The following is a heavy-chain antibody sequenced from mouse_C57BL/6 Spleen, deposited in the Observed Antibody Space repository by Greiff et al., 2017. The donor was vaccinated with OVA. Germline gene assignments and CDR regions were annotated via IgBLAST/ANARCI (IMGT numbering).Heavy chain of an antibody. CDR1: GFSLTSYG. D-gene: IGHD2-2*01. Sequence: VQLQESGPGLVAPSQSLSITCTVSGFSLTSYGVHWVRQPPGKGLEWLVVIWSDGSTTYNSALKSRLSISKDNSKSQVFLKMNRLQTDDTAMYYWARHYGYDGTMDYWGQGTSVTVSS. CDR3: ARHYGYDGTMDY. J-gene: IGHJ4*01. V-gene: IGHV2-6-1*01. CDR2: IWSDGST.